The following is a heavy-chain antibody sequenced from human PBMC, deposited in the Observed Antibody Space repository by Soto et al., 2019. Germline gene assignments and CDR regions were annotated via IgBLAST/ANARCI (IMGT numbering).Heavy chain of an antibody. CDR3: AHRQRTVVVGAPFDL. D-gene: IGHD2-15*01. CDR1: GVSLSTSGEG. J-gene: IGHJ4*02. CDR2: IYWDDDK. Sequence: QITLRESGPTLVQPTQTLTLTCTLSGVSLSTSGEGVGWIRQPPGKALEWLALIYWDDDKRFSPSLKSRLASNRDISKNQVVMTMTDMAPEDTAIYYCAHRQRTVVVGAPFDLWGQGSQVTVSS. V-gene: IGHV2-5*02.